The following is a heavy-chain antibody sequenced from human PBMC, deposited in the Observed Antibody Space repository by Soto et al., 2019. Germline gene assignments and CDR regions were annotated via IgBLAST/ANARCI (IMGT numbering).Heavy chain of an antibody. Sequence: QVQLQESGPGLVKPSETLSLTCTVSGGSISSYYWSWIRQPPGTGLEWIGYIYYSGSTNYNPSLKSRVTISVDTSKNQFSLKLSSVTAADTAVYYCARDLGVYYGSGHWFDPWGQGTLVTVSS. J-gene: IGHJ5*02. CDR3: ARDLGVYYGSGHWFDP. V-gene: IGHV4-59*01. CDR2: IYYSGST. CDR1: GGSISSYY. D-gene: IGHD3-10*01.